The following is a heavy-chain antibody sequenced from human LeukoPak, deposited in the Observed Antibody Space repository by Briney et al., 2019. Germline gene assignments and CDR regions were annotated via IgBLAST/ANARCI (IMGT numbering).Heavy chain of an antibody. CDR3: TKGLRMVRGVIPDY. CDR1: GFTFSSYS. V-gene: IGHV3-21*01. CDR2: ISSSSSYI. D-gene: IGHD3-10*01. Sequence: GGSLRLSCAASGFTFSSYSMNWVRQAPGKGLEWVSSISSSSSYIYYADSVKGRFTISRDNAKNSLYLQMNSLRAEDTAVYYCTKGLRMVRGVIPDYWGQGTLVTVSS. J-gene: IGHJ4*02.